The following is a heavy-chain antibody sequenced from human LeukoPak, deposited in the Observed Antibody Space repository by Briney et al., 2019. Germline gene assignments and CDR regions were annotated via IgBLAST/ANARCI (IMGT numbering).Heavy chain of an antibody. CDR1: GYTFTGYY. CDR2: ISAYNGNT. CDR3: AIPYGIQLSPYYYGMDV. V-gene: IGHV1-18*04. D-gene: IGHD5-18*01. J-gene: IGHJ6*02. Sequence: ASVKVSCKASGYTFTGYYMHWVRQAPGQGLEWMGWISAYNGNTNYAQKLQGRVTMTTDTSTSTAYMELRSLRSDDTAVYYCAIPYGIQLSPYYYGMDVWGQGTTVTVSS.